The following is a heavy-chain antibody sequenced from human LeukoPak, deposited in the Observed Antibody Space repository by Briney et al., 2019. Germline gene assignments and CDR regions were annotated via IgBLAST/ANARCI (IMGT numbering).Heavy chain of an antibody. Sequence: PSETLSLTCAVYGGSFSGYYWSWIRQPPGKGLEWIGEINHSGSTNYNPSLKSRVTISVDTSKNQISLKLNSVTAADTAVYYCARDRLLWFGELDFWGQGTLVIVSS. V-gene: IGHV4-34*01. J-gene: IGHJ4*02. CDR3: ARDRLLWFGELDF. D-gene: IGHD3-10*01. CDR2: INHSGST. CDR1: GGSFSGYY.